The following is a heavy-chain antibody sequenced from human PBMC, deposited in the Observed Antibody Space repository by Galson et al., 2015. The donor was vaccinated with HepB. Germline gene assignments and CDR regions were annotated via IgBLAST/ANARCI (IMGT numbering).Heavy chain of an antibody. CDR1: GFSLTTNGMC. CDR2: IDWDDEK. CDR3: ARTILVGATLDY. Sequence: PALVKPTQTLTLTCTFSGFSLTTNGMCVSWIRQPAGKALEWLAHIDWDDEKYYTPALENRLAISKDASKNQVVLTMTDMDPIDTGTYYCARTILVGATLDYWGQGARVIVSS. D-gene: IGHD1-26*01. V-gene: IGHV2-70*01. J-gene: IGHJ4*02.